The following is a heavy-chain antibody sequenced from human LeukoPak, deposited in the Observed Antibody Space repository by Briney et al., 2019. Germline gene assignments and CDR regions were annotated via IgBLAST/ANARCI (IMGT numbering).Heavy chain of an antibody. CDR2: IYHSGST. J-gene: IGHJ5*02. CDR3: ARDLADTAQYNWFDP. D-gene: IGHD5-18*01. Sequence: SETLSLTCTVSGYSISSGYYWGWIRQPPGKGLEWIGSIYHSGSTYYNPSLKSRVTISVDTSKNQFSLKLSSVTAADTAVYYCARDLADTAQYNWFDPWGQGTLVTASS. CDR1: GYSISSGYY. V-gene: IGHV4-38-2*02.